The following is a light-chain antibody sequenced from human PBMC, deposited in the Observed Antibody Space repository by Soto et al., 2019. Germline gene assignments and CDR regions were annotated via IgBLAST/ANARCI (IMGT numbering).Light chain of an antibody. CDR2: GAS. J-gene: IGKJ1*01. CDR1: QSVSSN. V-gene: IGKV3-15*01. Sequence: TGMPRSPDTLSVSPGETAPLSCRASQSVSSNLAWYQQKPGQAPRLLIYGASTRATDVPARFSGSGSGTEFSLTISSLQSEDFAVYYCQQYNNWPRTFGQGTKVDIK. CDR3: QQYNNWPRT.